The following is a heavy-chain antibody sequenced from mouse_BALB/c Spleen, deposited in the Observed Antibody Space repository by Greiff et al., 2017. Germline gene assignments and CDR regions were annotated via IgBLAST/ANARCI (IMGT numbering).Heavy chain of an antibody. J-gene: IGHJ4*01. V-gene: IGHV14-3*02. CDR1: GFNIKDTY. Sequence: QLQQSGAELVKPGASVKLSCTASGFNIKDTYMHWVKQRPEQGLEWIGRIDPANGNTKYDPKFQGKATITADTSSNTAYLQLSSLTSEDTAVYYCASYYYGSSYDYAMDYWGQGTSVTVSS. CDR3: ASYYYGSSYDYAMDY. D-gene: IGHD1-1*01. CDR2: IDPANGNT.